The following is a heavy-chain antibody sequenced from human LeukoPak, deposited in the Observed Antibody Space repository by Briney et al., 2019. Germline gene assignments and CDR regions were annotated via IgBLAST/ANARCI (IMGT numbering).Heavy chain of an antibody. Sequence: SETLSLTCSVSDDSITMYYWTWIRQPAGKGLEWIGRISSSGSTDYNPSLKSRVTISVDTSRNQFSLRLTSVTAADTAVYYCARTPPTTVPYFDYWGQGTLVTVSS. D-gene: IGHD4-17*01. J-gene: IGHJ4*02. V-gene: IGHV4-4*07. CDR1: DDSITMYY. CDR2: ISSSGST. CDR3: ARTPPTTVPYFDY.